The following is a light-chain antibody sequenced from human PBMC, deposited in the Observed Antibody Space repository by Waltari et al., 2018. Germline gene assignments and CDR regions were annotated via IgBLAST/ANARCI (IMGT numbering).Light chain of an antibody. CDR1: QDISNY. J-gene: IGKJ4*01. Sequence: DIQMTQSPSSLSASVGDRVTITCQASQDISNYLNWYQQKPGKAPKPLIYDAANLETGVPARFSGSGSGTHFTFTISSLQPEDFATYYCQQYDNLPLTFGGGTKVEIK. CDR2: DAA. V-gene: IGKV1-33*01. CDR3: QQYDNLPLT.